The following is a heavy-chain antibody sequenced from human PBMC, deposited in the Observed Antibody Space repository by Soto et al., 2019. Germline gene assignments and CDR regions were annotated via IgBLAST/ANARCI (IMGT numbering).Heavy chain of an antibody. J-gene: IGHJ2*01. V-gene: IGHV3-9*01. CDR1: GFTFDDYA. CDR3: AKDMTTVTTYGYFDL. D-gene: IGHD4-17*01. Sequence: EVQLVESGGGLVQPGRSLRLSCAASGFTFDDYAMHWVRQAPGKGLEWVSGISWNSGSIGYADSVKGRFTISRDNAKNSLYLQMNSLRAEDTALYYCAKDMTTVTTYGYFDLWGRGTLVTVSS. CDR2: ISWNSGSI.